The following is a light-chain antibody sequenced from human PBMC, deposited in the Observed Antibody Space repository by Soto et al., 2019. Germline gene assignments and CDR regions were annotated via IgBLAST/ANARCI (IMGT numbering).Light chain of an antibody. CDR1: SSDVGGYNY. Sequence: QSVLTQPASVSGSPGQSITISCTGTSSDVGGYNYVSWYQQHPGKAPKLVIYDVNNRPSGVSNRFSGPKSGNTASLTISGLQAEDEADYYCSSYTSSSTEVFGTGTKVTVL. CDR2: DVN. CDR3: SSYTSSSTEV. V-gene: IGLV2-14*01. J-gene: IGLJ1*01.